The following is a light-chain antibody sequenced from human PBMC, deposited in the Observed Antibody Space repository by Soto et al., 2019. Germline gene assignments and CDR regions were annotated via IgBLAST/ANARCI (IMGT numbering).Light chain of an antibody. V-gene: IGLV1-47*01. J-gene: IGLJ2*01. CDR2: RND. Sequence: QSVLTQPPSASGTPGQRVTISCSGSSSNIGRNFAYWYRQLPGTAPKLRIYRNDQRPSGVPDRISGSKSGDSASLAISGLRSEDEADYYCAAWDDSLSGVVFGGGTKVTVL. CDR1: SSNIGRNF. CDR3: AAWDDSLSGVV.